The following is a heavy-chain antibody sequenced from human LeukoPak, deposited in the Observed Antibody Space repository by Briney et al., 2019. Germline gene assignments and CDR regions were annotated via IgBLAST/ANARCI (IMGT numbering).Heavy chain of an antibody. CDR1: GFTFSSYE. CDR3: ARGRYSSSSKYFQH. D-gene: IGHD6-13*01. J-gene: IGHJ1*01. V-gene: IGHV3-48*03. Sequence: GGSLRLSCAASGFTFSSYEMNWVRQAPGKGLEWVSYISSSGSNIYYADSVKGRFTISRDNAKNSLYLQMNSLRAEDTAVYYCARGRYSSSSKYFQHWGQGTLVTVSS. CDR2: ISSSGSNI.